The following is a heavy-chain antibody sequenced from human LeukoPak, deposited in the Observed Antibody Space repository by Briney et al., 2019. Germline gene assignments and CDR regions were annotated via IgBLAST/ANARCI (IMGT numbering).Heavy chain of an antibody. J-gene: IGHJ4*02. CDR3: ASAHWDLLSFDY. CDR2: ISDSGST. Sequence: SETLSLTRSVSNGSISSFYWSWIRQPPGKGPEWIGYISDSGSTNYNPSLKSRVTLSVDTSKNQFSLKLSSVTAADTAVYYCASAHWDLLSFDYWGQGTLVTVSS. D-gene: IGHD1-26*01. V-gene: IGHV4-59*08. CDR1: NGSISSFY.